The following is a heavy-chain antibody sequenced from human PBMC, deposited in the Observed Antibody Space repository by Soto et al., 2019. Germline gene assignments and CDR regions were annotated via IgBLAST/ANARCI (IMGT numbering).Heavy chain of an antibody. V-gene: IGHV4-59*08. J-gene: IGHJ4*02. Sequence: SETLSLTCTVSGGSISSYYCSWIRQPPGKGLEWIGYIYYSGSTNYNPSLKSRVTISVDTSKNQFSLKLSSVTAADTAVYYCARRYGGTFDYWGQGTLVT. CDR3: ARRYGGTFDY. D-gene: IGHD2-15*01. CDR1: GGSISSYY. CDR2: IYYSGST.